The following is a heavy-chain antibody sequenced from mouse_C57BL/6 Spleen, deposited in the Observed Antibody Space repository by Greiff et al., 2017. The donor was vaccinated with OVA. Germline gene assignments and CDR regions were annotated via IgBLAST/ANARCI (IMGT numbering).Heavy chain of an antibody. CDR1: GFTFTDYY. CDR3: ARYYTTVGGAMDY. D-gene: IGHD1-1*01. V-gene: IGHV7-3*01. J-gene: IGHJ4*01. CDR2: IRNKANGYTT. Sequence: DVKLVESGGGLVQPGGSLSLSCAASGFTFTDYYMSWVRQPPGKALEWLGFIRNKANGYTTEYSASVKGRFTISRDNSQSILYLQMNALRAEDSATYYCARYYTTVGGAMDYWGQGTSVTVSS.